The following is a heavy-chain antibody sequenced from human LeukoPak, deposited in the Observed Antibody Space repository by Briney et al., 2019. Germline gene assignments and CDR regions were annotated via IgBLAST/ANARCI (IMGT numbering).Heavy chain of an antibody. CDR3: AKGGEYQLRSGGFVY. J-gene: IGHJ4*02. CDR2: ISGSGGST. V-gene: IGHV3-23*01. D-gene: IGHD2-2*01. CDR1: GFTFSSYA. Sequence: GGSLRLSCAASGFTFSSYAMSWVRQAPGKGLEWVSAISGSGGSTYYADSVKGRFTISRDNSKNTLYLQMNSLRAEDTAVYYCAKGGEYQLRSGGFVYWGQGTLVTVSS.